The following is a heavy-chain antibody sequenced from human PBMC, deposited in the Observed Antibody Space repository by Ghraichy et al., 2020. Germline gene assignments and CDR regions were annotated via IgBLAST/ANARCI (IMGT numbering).Heavy chain of an antibody. CDR3: AKGARDYDFWSGPDY. CDR1: GFTFSSYA. D-gene: IGHD3-3*01. J-gene: IGHJ4*02. CDR2: ISGSGGST. V-gene: IGHV3-23*01. Sequence: GESLNISCAASGFTFSSYAMSWVRQAPGKGLEWVSAISGSGGSTYYADSVKGRFTISRDNSKNTLYLQMNSLRAEDTAVYYCAKGARDYDFWSGPDYWGQGTLVTVSS.